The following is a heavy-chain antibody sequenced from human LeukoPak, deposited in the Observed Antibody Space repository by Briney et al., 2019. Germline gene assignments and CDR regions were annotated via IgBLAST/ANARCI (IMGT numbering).Heavy chain of an antibody. V-gene: IGHV1-58*01. CDR2: IVVGSGNT. CDR3: AAAPIVAAIDGGFDY. D-gene: IGHD2-15*01. CDR1: GFTFTSSA. Sequence: GASVKVSCKASGFTFTSSAVQWVRQARGQRLEWIGWIVVGSGNTNYAQKFQERVTITRDMSTSTAYMELSSLRSEDTAVYYCAAAPIVAAIDGGFDYWGQGTLVTVSS. J-gene: IGHJ4*02.